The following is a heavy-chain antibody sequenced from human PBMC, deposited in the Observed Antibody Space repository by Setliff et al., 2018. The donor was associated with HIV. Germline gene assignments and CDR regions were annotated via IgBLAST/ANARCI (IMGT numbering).Heavy chain of an antibody. D-gene: IGHD3-10*01. CDR2: INHSGST. CDR1: GGSFSGYY. Sequence: ETLSLTCAVYGGSFSGYYWSWIRQPPGKGLEWIGEINHSGSTKYNPSLKSRVNISVDTSKNQFSLKLSSVTAADTAVYYCARAQYYYGSVDYYYMDVWGKGTTVTVSS. V-gene: IGHV4-34*01. CDR3: ARAQYYYGSVDYYYMDV. J-gene: IGHJ6*03.